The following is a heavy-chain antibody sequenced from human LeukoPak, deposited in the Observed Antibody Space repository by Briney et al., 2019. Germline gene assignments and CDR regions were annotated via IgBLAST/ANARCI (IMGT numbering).Heavy chain of an antibody. CDR3: ARQAAAGLDY. D-gene: IGHD6-13*01. V-gene: IGHV3-66*02. CDR2: VYSGGRT. Sequence: GGSLRLSCAASGFTVDDTYMSWVRQAPGKGLERVSVVYSGGRTFYADSVKGRFTISRDNSKNTVYLQMNSLRADDTAVYYCARQAAAGLDYWGQGTLVTVSS. CDR1: GFTVDDTY. J-gene: IGHJ4*02.